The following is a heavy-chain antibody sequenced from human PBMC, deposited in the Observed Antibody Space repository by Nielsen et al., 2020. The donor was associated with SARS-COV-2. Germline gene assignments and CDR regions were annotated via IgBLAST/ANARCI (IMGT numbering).Heavy chain of an antibody. V-gene: IGHV3-23*01. D-gene: IGHD3-22*01. CDR1: GFTFSSYA. CDR2: ISGSGGST. J-gene: IGHJ4*02. Sequence: GESLKISCAASGFTFSSYAMSWVRQAPGKGLEWVSAISGSGGSTYYADSVKGRFTISRDNSKNTLYLQMNSLRAEDTAVYYCARDHYYDSSGYPTYFDYWGQGTLVTVSS. CDR3: ARDHYYDSSGYPTYFDY.